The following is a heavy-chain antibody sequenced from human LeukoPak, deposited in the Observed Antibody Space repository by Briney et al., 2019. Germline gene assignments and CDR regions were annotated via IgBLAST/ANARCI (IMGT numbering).Heavy chain of an antibody. V-gene: IGHV1-18*01. CDR2: ISAYNGNT. D-gene: IGHD3-3*01. CDR1: GYTFTSYG. Sequence: ASVKDSCKASGYTFTSYGISWVRQAPGQGLEWMGWISAYNGNTNYAQKLQGRVTMTTDTSTSTAYMELRSLRSDDTAVYYCARGVFSFGVDTGYCYYYMDVWGKGTTVTVSS. J-gene: IGHJ6*03. CDR3: ARGVFSFGVDTGYCYYYMDV.